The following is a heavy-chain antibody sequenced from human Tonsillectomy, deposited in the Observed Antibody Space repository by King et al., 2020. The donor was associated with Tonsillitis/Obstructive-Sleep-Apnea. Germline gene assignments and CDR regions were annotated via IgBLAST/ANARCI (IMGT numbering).Heavy chain of an antibody. J-gene: IGHJ4*02. D-gene: IGHD3-3*01. CDR3: ARVAIFGVVPSFDY. CDR1: GGSVSSGSYY. CDR2: IYYSGSI. Sequence: QLQESGPGLVKPSETLSLTCTVSGGSVSSGSYYWRWIRQPPGQGLEWIAYIYYSGSINDNPSLKSRVSISVDTSKNQFSLKLSSVTAADTAVYYCARVAIFGVVPSFDYWGQGTLVTVSS. V-gene: IGHV4-61*01.